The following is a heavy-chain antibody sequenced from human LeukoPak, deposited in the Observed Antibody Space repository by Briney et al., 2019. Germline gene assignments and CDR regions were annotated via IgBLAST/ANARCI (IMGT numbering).Heavy chain of an antibody. D-gene: IGHD7-27*01. CDR3: AGSWGYYFDY. V-gene: IGHV3-21*01. J-gene: IGHJ4*02. Sequence: GSLRLSCAASGFTFSSYNMNWVRQAPGKGLEWVSSISSSSSYIYYADSVKGRFTISRDNAKNSLYLQMNSLRAEDTAVYYCAGSWGYYFDYWGQGTLVTVSS. CDR1: GFTFSSYN. CDR2: ISSSSSYI.